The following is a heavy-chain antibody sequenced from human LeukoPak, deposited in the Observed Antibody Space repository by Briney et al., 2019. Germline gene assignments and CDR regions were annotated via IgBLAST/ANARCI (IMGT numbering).Heavy chain of an antibody. V-gene: IGHV4-34*01. CDR3: ARVAINDYGDYFDY. CDR1: GGSFSGYY. J-gene: IGHJ4*02. CDR2: INHSGST. D-gene: IGHD4-17*01. Sequence: PSETLSLTCAVYGGSFSGYYWSWIRQPPGKGLEWIGEINHSGSTNYNPSLKSRVTISVDTSKNQFSLKLSSVTAADTAVYYCARVAINDYGDYFDYWGQGTLVTVSS.